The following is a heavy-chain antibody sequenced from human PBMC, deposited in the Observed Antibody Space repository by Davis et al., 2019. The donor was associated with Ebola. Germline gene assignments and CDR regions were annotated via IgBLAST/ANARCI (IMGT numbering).Heavy chain of an antibody. J-gene: IGHJ4*02. D-gene: IGHD7-27*01. CDR3: ARGWGYFDY. CDR1: GGSISNYY. V-gene: IGHV4-59*01. CDR2: IYYSGST. Sequence: PSETLSLTCTVSGGSISNYYWSWIRQPPGKGLEWIGYIYYSGSTNYNPSLKSRVTISVDTSKNQFSLRLSSMTAADTAVYYCARGWGYFDYWGQGTLVTVSS.